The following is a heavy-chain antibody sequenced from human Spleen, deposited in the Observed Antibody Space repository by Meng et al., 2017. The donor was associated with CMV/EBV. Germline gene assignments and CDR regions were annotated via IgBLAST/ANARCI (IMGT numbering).Heavy chain of an antibody. D-gene: IGHD3-3*01. J-gene: IGHJ4*02. V-gene: IGHV3-30-3*02. CDR1: GFTFSSYA. Sequence: GESLKISCAASGFTFSSYAMSWVRQAPGKGLEWVAVISFDADSKYYADSVKGRFTISRDNSKNTLSLQMNSLRAEDTAVYYCSKDSLYAISGVVTLGYWGQGTLVTVSS. CDR3: SKDSLYAISGVVTLGY. CDR2: ISFDADSK.